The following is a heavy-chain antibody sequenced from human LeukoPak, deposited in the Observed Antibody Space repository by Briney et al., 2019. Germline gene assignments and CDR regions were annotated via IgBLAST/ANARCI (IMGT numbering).Heavy chain of an antibody. CDR2: IYYSGST. J-gene: IGHJ3*02. V-gene: IGHV4-59*01. D-gene: IGHD2/OR15-2a*01. CDR1: GGSISSYY. CDR3: AREGLNFNMDAFDI. Sequence: SETLSLTCTVSGGSISSYYWSWIRQPPGKGLEWIGYIYYSGSTNYNPSLKSRVTISVDTSKNQFSLKLSSVTAADTDVYYCAREGLNFNMDAFDIWGQGTMVTVSS.